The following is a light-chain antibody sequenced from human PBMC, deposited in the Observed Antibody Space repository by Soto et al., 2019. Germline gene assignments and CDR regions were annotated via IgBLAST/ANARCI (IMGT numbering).Light chain of an antibody. CDR1: QSVSSN. J-gene: IGKJ5*01. Sequence: EIVMTQSPATLSVSPVESATLSCRASQSVSSNLAWHQQKPGQAPRILMYDASTRATGISARVSGSGSGTEGTLTSSSLQSEDFAVYYCQQYQNWPITFGQGTRLEIK. V-gene: IGKV3-15*01. CDR2: DAS. CDR3: QQYQNWPIT.